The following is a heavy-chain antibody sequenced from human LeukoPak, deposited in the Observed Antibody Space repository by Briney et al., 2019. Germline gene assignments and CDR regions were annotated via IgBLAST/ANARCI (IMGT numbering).Heavy chain of an antibody. J-gene: IGHJ4*02. V-gene: IGHV3-30*02. CDR3: AKDLVSALPPDDY. CDR1: GFTFSSYG. CDR2: IRYDGSNK. Sequence: GGSLRLSCAASGFTFSSYGMHWVRQAPGKGLEWVAFIRYDGSNKYYADSVKGRFTISRDNSKNTLYLQMNSLRAEDTAVYYCAKDLVSALPPDDYWGQGTLVTVSS. D-gene: IGHD3-10*01.